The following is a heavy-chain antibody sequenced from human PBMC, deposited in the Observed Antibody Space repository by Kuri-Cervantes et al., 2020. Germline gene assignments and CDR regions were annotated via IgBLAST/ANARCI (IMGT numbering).Heavy chain of an antibody. Sequence: ASVKVSCKASGYTFTGYYMHWVRQAPGQGLEWMGWINPNSGGTNYAQKFQGWVTMTRDTPISTAYMELSSLRSEDTAVYYCARGLKYGYTGVLDYWGQGTLVTVSS. D-gene: IGHD5-18*01. V-gene: IGHV1-2*04. CDR2: INPNSGGT. CDR3: ARGLKYGYTGVLDY. J-gene: IGHJ4*02. CDR1: GYTFTGYY.